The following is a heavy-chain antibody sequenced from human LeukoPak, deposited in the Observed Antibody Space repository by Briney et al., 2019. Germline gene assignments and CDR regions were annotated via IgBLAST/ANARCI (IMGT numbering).Heavy chain of an antibody. CDR1: GFTFSNYW. Sequence: GGSLRLSCVASGFTFSNYWMHWVRQPPGKGLVWVSRIYVDGRTTNYADSVKGRFTISRDNAKNTVYLEMNSLSVEDTATYYCIRDFRSADLWGQGTPVTVTS. CDR2: IYVDGRTT. V-gene: IGHV3-74*01. J-gene: IGHJ5*02. CDR3: IRDFRSADL.